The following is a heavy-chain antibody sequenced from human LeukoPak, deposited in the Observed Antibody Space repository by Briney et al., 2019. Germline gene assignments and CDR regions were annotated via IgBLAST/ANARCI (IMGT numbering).Heavy chain of an antibody. CDR1: GFTFSNYW. Sequence: GGSLRLSCVASGFTFSNYWMHWVRQPPGKGLVWVSRIYVDGRTTNYADSVKGRFTISRDNAKNTVYLEMNSLSVEDTATYYCIRDFRSADLWGQGTPVTVTS. CDR2: IYVDGRTT. V-gene: IGHV3-74*01. J-gene: IGHJ5*02. CDR3: IRDFRSADL.